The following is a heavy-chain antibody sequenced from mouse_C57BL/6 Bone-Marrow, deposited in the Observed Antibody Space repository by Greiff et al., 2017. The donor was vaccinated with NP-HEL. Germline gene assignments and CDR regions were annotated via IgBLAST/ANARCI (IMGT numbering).Heavy chain of an antibody. V-gene: IGHV1-69*01. CDR2: IDPSASYT. CDR1: GYTFTSYW. J-gene: IGHJ4*01. Sequence: QVQLQQPGAELVMPGASVKLSCKASGYTFTSYWMHWVKQRPGQGLEWIGEIDPSASYTNYNQKFKGKSTLTVDKFSSTAYMQLSSLTSEDSAVYYCARGTSYYDYEDYYAMDYWGQGTSVTVSS. CDR3: ARGTSYYDYEDYYAMDY. D-gene: IGHD2-4*01.